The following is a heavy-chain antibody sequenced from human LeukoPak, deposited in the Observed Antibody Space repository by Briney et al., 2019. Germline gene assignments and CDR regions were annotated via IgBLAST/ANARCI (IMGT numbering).Heavy chain of an antibody. CDR3: AKRPPGYGSGSYLDY. D-gene: IGHD3-10*01. CDR1: GFTFSSYG. V-gene: IGHV3-23*01. CDR2: ISGSGNRT. J-gene: IGHJ4*02. Sequence: GGSLRLSCAASGFTFSSYGMSWVRQAPGKGLEWVSAISGSGNRTYYADSVKGRFTISREISKNTLYLQMNSLRAEDTAVYYCAKRPPGYGSGSYLDYWGQGTLVTVSS.